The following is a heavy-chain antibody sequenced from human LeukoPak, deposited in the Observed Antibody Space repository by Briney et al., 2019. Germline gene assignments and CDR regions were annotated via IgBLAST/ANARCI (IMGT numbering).Heavy chain of an antibody. CDR2: IYYSGST. V-gene: IGHV4-39*01. D-gene: IGHD5-12*01. CDR3: ARLVATIRDLVY. CDR1: GGSISSSSYY. J-gene: IGHJ4*02. Sequence: PSETLSLTCTVSGGSISSSSYYWGWIRQPPGKGLEWIGSIYYSGSTYYNPSLKSRVTISVDTSKNQFSLKLRSLTAADTALYYCARLVATIRDLVYWGEGTLVTVSS.